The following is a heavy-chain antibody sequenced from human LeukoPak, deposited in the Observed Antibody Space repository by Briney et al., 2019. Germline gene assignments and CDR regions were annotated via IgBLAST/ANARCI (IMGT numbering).Heavy chain of an antibody. CDR1: GYTFTSYG. J-gene: IGHJ6*04. Sequence: ASVKVSCKASGYTFTSYGISWVRQAPGQGLEWMGWISAYNGNTNYAQKLQGRVTTTTDTSTSTAYMELRSLRSDDTAVYYCARDVSAAADHYYYYGMDVWGKGTTVTVSS. V-gene: IGHV1-18*04. CDR3: ARDVSAAADHYYYYGMDV. CDR2: ISAYNGNT. D-gene: IGHD6-25*01.